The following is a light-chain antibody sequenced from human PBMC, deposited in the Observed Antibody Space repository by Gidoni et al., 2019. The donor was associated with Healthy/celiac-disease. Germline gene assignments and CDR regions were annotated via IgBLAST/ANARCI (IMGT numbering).Light chain of an antibody. Sequence: EIVLTQSPGTLSLSPGERATLSCTASQSVSSSYLTWYQQKPGQAPRLLIYGASSRATGIPDRFSGSGSGTDFTLTISRLEPEDFAVYYCQQYGSSPPYTFGHGTKLEIK. CDR2: GAS. V-gene: IGKV3-20*01. J-gene: IGKJ2*01. CDR1: QSVSSSY. CDR3: QQYGSSPPYT.